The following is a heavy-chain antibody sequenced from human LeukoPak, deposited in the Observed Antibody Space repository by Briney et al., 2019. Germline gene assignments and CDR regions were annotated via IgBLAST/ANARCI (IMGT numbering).Heavy chain of an antibody. V-gene: IGHV3-53*04. J-gene: IGHJ5*02. Sequence: GGFLRLSCAASGFTVSSNYMSWVRQAPGKGLEWVSVIYSGGSTYYADSVKGRFTISRHNSKNTLYLQMNSLRAEDTAVYYCARALDSSGWTNWFDPWGQGTLVTVSS. CDR2: IYSGGST. CDR3: ARALDSSGWTNWFDP. CDR1: GFTVSSNY. D-gene: IGHD6-19*01.